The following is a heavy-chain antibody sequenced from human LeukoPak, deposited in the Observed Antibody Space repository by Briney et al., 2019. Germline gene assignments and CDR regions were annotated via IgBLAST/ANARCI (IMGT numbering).Heavy chain of an antibody. D-gene: IGHD3-22*01. CDR2: RT. V-gene: IGHV3-23*01. Sequence: GGSLRLSCAASGFTFGSYSMSWIRQAPGKGLEWVSSRTYYADSVKGRFTTSRDNSKNTLYLQLNSLRAEDTAVYYCANHRLVVVSFDYWGQGILVTVSS. CDR3: ANHRLVVVSFDY. CDR1: GFTFGSYS. J-gene: IGHJ4*02.